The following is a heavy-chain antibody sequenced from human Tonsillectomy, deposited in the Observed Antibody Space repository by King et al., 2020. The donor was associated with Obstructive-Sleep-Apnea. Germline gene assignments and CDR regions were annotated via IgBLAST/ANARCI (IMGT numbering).Heavy chain of an antibody. V-gene: IGHV4-30-4*01. D-gene: IGHD1-26*01. CDR1: GGSISSGDYY. CDR3: ARVDSGSYYPFDY. Sequence: QLQESGPGLVKPSQTLSLTCTVSGGSISSGDYYWSWIRQPPGKGLEWIGYIYYSGSTYYNPSLKSRVTISVETSKNQFSLNLSSLTDADTAVYYCARVDSGSYYPFDYWGQGTLVTVSS. J-gene: IGHJ4*02. CDR2: IYYSGST.